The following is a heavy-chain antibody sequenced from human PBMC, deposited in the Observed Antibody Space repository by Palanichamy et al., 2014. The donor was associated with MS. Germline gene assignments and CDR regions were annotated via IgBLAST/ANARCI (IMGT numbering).Heavy chain of an antibody. CDR3: ARRGSYGYDY. V-gene: IGHV1-2*02. CDR2: IDRSSGGA. Sequence: QVQLVQSGAEVKKSGASVKVSCQTSGYIFTGFYIHWVRQAPGQGLEWMGWIDRSSGGATYAEKFQGRVIMTRVTSISTAYMELSTLRSDDTAIYYCARRGSYGYDYWGQGTLVTVSS. CDR1: GYIFTGFY. J-gene: IGHJ4*02. D-gene: IGHD4-17*01.